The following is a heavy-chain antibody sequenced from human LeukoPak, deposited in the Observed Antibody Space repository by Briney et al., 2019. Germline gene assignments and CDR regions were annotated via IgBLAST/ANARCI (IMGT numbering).Heavy chain of an antibody. CDR2: MNPNSGNT. V-gene: IGHV1-8*01. Sequence: ASVKVSCKASGYTFTSYDINWVRQATGQGLEWMGWMNPNSGNTGYAQKLQGRVTMTTDTSTSTAYMELRSLRSDDTAVYYCARKNYHDSSGYYDYWGQGTLVTVSS. D-gene: IGHD3-22*01. J-gene: IGHJ4*02. CDR1: GYTFTSYD. CDR3: ARKNYHDSSGYYDY.